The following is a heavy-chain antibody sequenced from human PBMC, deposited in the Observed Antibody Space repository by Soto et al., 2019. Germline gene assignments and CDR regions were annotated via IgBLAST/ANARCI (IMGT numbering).Heavy chain of an antibody. J-gene: IGHJ3*02. V-gene: IGHV3-23*01. CDR2: ISGSGDST. D-gene: IGHD3-10*01. Sequence: GGSLRLSCAASGFTFSSYAMSWVRQAPGKGLGWVSGISGSGDSTYYADSVKGRFTISRDNSKNTLYLQMNSLRSEDTAVYYCTKGGGSGSYYTSGSDAFDIWGQGTMVTVSS. CDR1: GFTFSSYA. CDR3: TKGGGSGSYYTSGSDAFDI.